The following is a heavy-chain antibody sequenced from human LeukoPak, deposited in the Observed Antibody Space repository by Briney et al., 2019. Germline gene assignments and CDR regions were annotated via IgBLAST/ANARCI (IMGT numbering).Heavy chain of an antibody. V-gene: IGHV3-23*01. CDR2: ISGSGGST. J-gene: IGHJ4*02. CDR3: AKDRVRGYSYGYWDY. CDR1: GFTFSSYA. D-gene: IGHD5-18*01. Sequence: PGGSLRLSCAASGFTFSSYAMSWVRQAPGKGLEGVSAISGSGGSTYYADSVKGRFTISRDNSKNTLYLQMNSLRAEDTAVYYCAKDRVRGYSYGYWDYWGQGTLVTVSS.